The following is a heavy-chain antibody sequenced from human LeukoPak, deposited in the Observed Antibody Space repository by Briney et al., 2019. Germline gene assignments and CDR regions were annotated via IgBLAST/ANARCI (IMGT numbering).Heavy chain of an antibody. CDR3: ARAPDSGDYSGAFDI. D-gene: IGHD3-22*01. V-gene: IGHV3-74*01. Sequence: GGSLRLSCAASGFTFSNYWMHWVRQAPGKGLVWVSRVNTDGSSTDYADFVKGRFTISRDNAKNTLYLQMNSLRVEDTAVYYCARAPDSGDYSGAFDIWGQGTKVTVSS. CDR1: GFTFSNYW. CDR2: VNTDGSST. J-gene: IGHJ3*02.